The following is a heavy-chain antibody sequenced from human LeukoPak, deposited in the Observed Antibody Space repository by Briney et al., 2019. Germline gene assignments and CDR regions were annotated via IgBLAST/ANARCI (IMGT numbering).Heavy chain of an antibody. D-gene: IGHD4-23*01. CDR1: VGSIKTYY. CDR3: ASGSDYGGDSGGYFDR. Sequence: PSETLSLTCTVSVGSIKTYYWSWIRQSAGKGLEWVGRIYVTGSTKYNPSLKSRVSMSVDTSKNQFSLKLSSVTAADTAVYYCASGSDYGGDSGGYFDRWGQGTLVTVSS. J-gene: IGHJ4*02. V-gene: IGHV4-4*07. CDR2: IYVTGST.